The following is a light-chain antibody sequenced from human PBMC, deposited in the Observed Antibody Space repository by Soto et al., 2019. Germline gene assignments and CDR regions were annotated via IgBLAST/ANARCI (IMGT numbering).Light chain of an antibody. Sequence: DIRMTQSPSTLSASIGDTVTVSVRASQGISNWLAWYQQKPGKAPKLLIFHASSLESGVPSRFSGSGSGTEFTLTISSLQSDDFATYYCQQYSSYPTFGQGTKVDIK. V-gene: IGKV1-5*01. J-gene: IGKJ1*01. CDR3: QQYSSYPT. CDR2: HAS. CDR1: QGISNW.